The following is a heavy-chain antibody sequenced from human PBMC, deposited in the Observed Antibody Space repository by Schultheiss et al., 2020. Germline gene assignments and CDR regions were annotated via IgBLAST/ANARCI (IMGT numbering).Heavy chain of an antibody. CDR3: ARDLSGYFDY. CDR2: IKSKTDGGTT. Sequence: GGSLRLSCAASGFTFSNAWMSWVRQAPGKGLEWVGRIKSKTDGGTTDYAAPVKGRFTISRDDSKNTLYLQMNSLRAEDTAVYYCARDLSGYFDYWGQGTLVTVSS. V-gene: IGHV3-15*01. J-gene: IGHJ4*02. CDR1: GFTFSNAW.